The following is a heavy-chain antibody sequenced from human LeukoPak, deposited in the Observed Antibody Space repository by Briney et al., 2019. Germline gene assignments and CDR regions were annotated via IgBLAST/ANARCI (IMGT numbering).Heavy chain of an antibody. V-gene: IGHV3-7*01. D-gene: IGHD3-22*01. Sequence: PGGSLRLSCAASGFTFSNAWMSWVRQAPGKGLEWVANIKQDGSEKYYVDSVKGRFTISRDNAKNSLYLQMNSLRAEDTAVYYCARARGYYDSSGYYADYWGQGTLVTVSS. CDR2: IKQDGSEK. J-gene: IGHJ4*02. CDR3: ARARGYYDSSGYYADY. CDR1: GFTFSNAW.